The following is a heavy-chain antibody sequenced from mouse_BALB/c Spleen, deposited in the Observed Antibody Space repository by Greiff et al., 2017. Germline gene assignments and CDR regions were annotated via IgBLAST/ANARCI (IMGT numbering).Heavy chain of an antibody. D-gene: IGHD2-4*01. CDR2: ISDGGSYT. J-gene: IGHJ4*01. V-gene: IGHV5-4*02. CDR3: ARGGLRRNYYAMDY. Sequence: EVKLVESGGGLVKPGGSLKLSCAASGFTFSDYYMYWVRQTPEKRLEWVATISDGGSYTYYPDSVKGRFTISRDNAKNNLYLQMSSLKSEDTAMYYCARGGLRRNYYAMDYWGQGTSVTVSS. CDR1: GFTFSDYY.